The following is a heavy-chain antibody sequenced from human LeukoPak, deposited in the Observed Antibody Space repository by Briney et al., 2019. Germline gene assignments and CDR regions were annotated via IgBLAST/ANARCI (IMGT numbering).Heavy chain of an antibody. CDR1: GLSFSSYA. Sequence: GGSLRLSCAASGLSFSSYAMSWVRQAPGKGLEWASSISSSGDSTYYTNSVKGRFTISRDNSRNTLYLQMNTLSVEDTAVYYCAKTPMIDSYWFDPWGQGTLVAVSS. J-gene: IGHJ5*02. V-gene: IGHV3-23*01. CDR2: ISSSGDST. D-gene: IGHD3-16*01. CDR3: AKTPMIDSYWFDP.